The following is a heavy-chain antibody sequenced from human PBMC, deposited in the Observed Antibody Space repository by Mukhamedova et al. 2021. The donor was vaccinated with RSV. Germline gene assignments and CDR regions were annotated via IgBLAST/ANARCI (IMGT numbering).Heavy chain of an antibody. D-gene: IGHD4-17*01. CDR2: INTYTGHP. J-gene: IGHJ4*02. V-gene: IGHV7-4-1*02. Sequence: GLEWMGWINTYTGHPTYAQGFTGRFVFSVDTSVTTAHLQISNLKPEDTAVYYCARGHNGEYLNIDYWGQGSLVTVSS. CDR3: ARGHNGEYLNIDY.